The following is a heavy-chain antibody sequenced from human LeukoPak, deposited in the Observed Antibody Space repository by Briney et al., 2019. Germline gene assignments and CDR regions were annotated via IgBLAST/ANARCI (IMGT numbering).Heavy chain of an antibody. CDR1: GGTFSSYA. CDR2: ITPIFGTA. J-gene: IGHJ4*02. Sequence: ASVKASCKASGGTFSSYAISWVRQAPGQGLEWMGGITPIFGTANYVQKFQGRVTITADKSTSTAYMELSRLRSEDTAIYYCARASSDDTAMATPFAYWGQGTLVTVSS. V-gene: IGHV1-69*06. CDR3: ARASSDDTAMATPFAY. D-gene: IGHD5-18*01.